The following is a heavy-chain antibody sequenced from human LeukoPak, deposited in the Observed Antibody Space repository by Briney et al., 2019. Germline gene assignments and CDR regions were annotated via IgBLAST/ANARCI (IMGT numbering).Heavy chain of an antibody. CDR1: GYSISSGYY. D-gene: IGHD1-7*01. Sequence: SETLSLTCAVSGYSISSGYYWGWIRQPPGKGPEWIGSIYHSGSTYYNPSLKSRVTISVDTSKNQFSLKLSSVTAADTAVYYCARVPLYITGTTGWFDPWGQGTLVTVSS. CDR2: IYHSGST. J-gene: IGHJ5*02. CDR3: ARVPLYITGTTGWFDP. V-gene: IGHV4-38-2*01.